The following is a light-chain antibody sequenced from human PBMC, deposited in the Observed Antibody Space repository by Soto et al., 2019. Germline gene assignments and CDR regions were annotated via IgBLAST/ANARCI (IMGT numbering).Light chain of an antibody. V-gene: IGKV3-11*01. CDR1: QTVSSS. CDR2: EAS. Sequence: EIWLTQSPATLSLSPGERATLSCWASQTVSSSLAWYQQKPGQAPRLLIYEASNRATGIPARFSGSGSGTDFTLTISSLEPEDFAVYYCQQRSNWPPFTFGHGTRLEIK. CDR3: QQRSNWPPFT. J-gene: IGKJ5*01.